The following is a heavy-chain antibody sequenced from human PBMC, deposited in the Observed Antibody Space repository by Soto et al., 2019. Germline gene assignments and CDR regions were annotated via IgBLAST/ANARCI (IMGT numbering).Heavy chain of an antibody. Sequence: GGSLRLSCAASGFTFSSYAMSWVRQAPGKGPEWVSAITGSGGSTNYGDSVKGRFTISKDNSKNTLYLQMNSLRAEDTAIYYCAKEGVITAAFDYWGQGTLVTVSS. V-gene: IGHV3-23*01. D-gene: IGHD6-13*01. J-gene: IGHJ4*02. CDR1: GFTFSSYA. CDR2: ITGSGGST. CDR3: AKEGVITAAFDY.